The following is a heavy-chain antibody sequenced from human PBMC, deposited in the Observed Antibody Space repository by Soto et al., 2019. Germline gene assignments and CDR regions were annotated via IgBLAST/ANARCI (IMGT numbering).Heavy chain of an antibody. V-gene: IGHV3-23*01. D-gene: IGHD3-22*01. Sequence: GGSLRLSCAASGFTFSSYAMSWVRQAPGKGLEWVSAISGSGGSTYYADSVKGRFTISRDNSKNTLYLQMNSLRAEDTAVYYCAKDPRITMIVAMDVWGQGTTVTVS. CDR2: ISGSGGST. CDR3: AKDPRITMIVAMDV. CDR1: GFTFSSYA. J-gene: IGHJ6*02.